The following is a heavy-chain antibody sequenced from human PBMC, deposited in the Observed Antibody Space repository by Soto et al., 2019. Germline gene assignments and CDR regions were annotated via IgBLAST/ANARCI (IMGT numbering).Heavy chain of an antibody. D-gene: IGHD2-8*01. J-gene: IGHJ5*02. V-gene: IGHV4-38-2*01. CDR2: IYYSGST. Sequence: PSETLSLTCGVSGYSISRGYYWSWIRQPPGKGLEWIGYIYYSGSTNYNPSLKSRVTISIDTSKNQFSLRLNSVIAADTAVYYCARDNGDSGVGWFDPWGQGILVTLSS. CDR3: ARDNGDSGVGWFDP. CDR1: GYSISRGYY.